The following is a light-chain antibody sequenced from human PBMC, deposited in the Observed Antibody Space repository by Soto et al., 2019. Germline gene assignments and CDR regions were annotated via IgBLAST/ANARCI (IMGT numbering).Light chain of an antibody. Sequence: QMTQSPSSVSAPVGDRVTITCRASQGISTWLAWYQQKAGKAPNLLIYGASNLHSGVPSRFSGSGSGTNFTLTISSLQPEDFATYYCQQANSFPITFGQGTRLEI. J-gene: IGKJ5*01. CDR3: QQANSFPIT. V-gene: IGKV1-12*01. CDR2: GAS. CDR1: QGISTW.